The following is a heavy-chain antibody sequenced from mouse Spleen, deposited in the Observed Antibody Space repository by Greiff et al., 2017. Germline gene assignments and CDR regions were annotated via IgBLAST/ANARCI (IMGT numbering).Heavy chain of an antibody. CDR3: QLDYFDY. CDR2: IYPGSGST. Sequence: LQQPGSELVRPGASVKLSCKASGYTFTSYWMHWVKQRPGQGLEWIGNIYPGSGSTNYDEKFKSKATLTVDTSSSTAYMQLSSLTSEDSAVYYCQLDYFDYWGQGTTLTVSS. V-gene: IGHV1S22*01. D-gene: IGHD4-1*02. CDR1: GYTFTSYW. J-gene: IGHJ2*01.